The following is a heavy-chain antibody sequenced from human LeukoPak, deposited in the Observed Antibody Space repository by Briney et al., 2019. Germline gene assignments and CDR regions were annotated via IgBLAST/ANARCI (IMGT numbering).Heavy chain of an antibody. J-gene: IGHJ4*02. CDR2: IYYSGST. CDR1: GGSISSYY. V-gene: IGHV4-59*08. Sequence: PSETLSLTCTVSGGSISSYYWSRIRQPPGKGLEWIGYIYYSGSTNYNPSLKSRVTISVDTSKNQFSLKLSSVTAADTAVYYCAATANMATDYWGQGTLVTVSS. CDR3: AATANMATDY. D-gene: IGHD2/OR15-2a*01.